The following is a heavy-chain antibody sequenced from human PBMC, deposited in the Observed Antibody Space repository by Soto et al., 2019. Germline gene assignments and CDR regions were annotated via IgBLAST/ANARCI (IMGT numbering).Heavy chain of an antibody. V-gene: IGHV4-34*01. CDR1: GGSFSGYY. CDR3: ARGVYDTIFGVVSLDY. CDR2: INHSGST. Sequence: QVQLQQWGAGLLKPSETLSLTCAVYGGSFSGYYWSWIRQPPGKGLQWIGEINHSGSTHYNPSLKSRVTISLDTSKNQFSLKLSSVTAADTAVYYCARGVYDTIFGVVSLDYWGQGTLVTVSS. D-gene: IGHD3-3*01. J-gene: IGHJ4*02.